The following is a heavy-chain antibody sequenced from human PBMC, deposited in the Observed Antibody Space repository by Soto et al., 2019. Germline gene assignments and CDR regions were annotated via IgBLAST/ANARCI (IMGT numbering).Heavy chain of an antibody. V-gene: IGHV3-66*01. CDR3: ARGGDSYGYGEYYYYGMDV. CDR1: GFEVSDHY. CDR2: INSGGNT. Sequence: GLSQRVSRAASGFEVSDHYMSWVRQDQGKGLEWVSAINSGGNTYYADSVKGRFTISRDNSKNTVYLQMNSVGAEDTAVYYCARGGDSYGYGEYYYYGMDVWAQGTTVTVSS. D-gene: IGHD5-18*01. J-gene: IGHJ6*02.